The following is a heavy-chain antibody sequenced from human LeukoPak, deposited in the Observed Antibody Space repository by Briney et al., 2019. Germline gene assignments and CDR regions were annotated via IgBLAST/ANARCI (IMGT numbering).Heavy chain of an antibody. J-gene: IGHJ6*02. V-gene: IGHV1-24*01. Sequence: GASVKVSCKVSGYTLTVLSMHWVRQSPKKGLEWMGGFDRQDGKMKYAQKFQGRVTMTEDTSTDTAYMQLSGLRSEDTAIYYCITSAVLRYLVYGLGVWGQGTTVTVSS. CDR2: FDRQDGKM. CDR1: GYTLTVLS. CDR3: ITSAVLRYLVYGLGV. D-gene: IGHD3-9*01.